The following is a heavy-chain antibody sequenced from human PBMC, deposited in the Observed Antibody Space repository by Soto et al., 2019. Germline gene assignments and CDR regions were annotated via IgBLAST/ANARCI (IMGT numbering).Heavy chain of an antibody. CDR3: ARDPVYSTTWHQAFHI. CDR1: GYTFTIYG. D-gene: IGHD6-13*01. CDR2: ISTYNGNT. V-gene: IGHV1-18*01. J-gene: IGHJ3*02. Sequence: QVPLVQSGAEVKKPGASVKDSCKASGYTFTIYGISWVRQTPGQGPEWMGRISTYNGNTNYVQKLQGRVTMTTDTSTNTAYMELRSRRYDDTAVYYCARDPVYSTTWHQAFHIWGQGTIVTVSS.